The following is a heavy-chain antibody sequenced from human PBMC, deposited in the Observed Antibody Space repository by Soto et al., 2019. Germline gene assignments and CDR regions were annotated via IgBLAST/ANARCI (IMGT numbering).Heavy chain of an antibody. CDR3: SPHDSSGYSWFDP. J-gene: IGHJ5*02. Sequence: SETLSLTCAVSGGSISSGGYSWSWIRQPPGKGLEWIGYIYHSGSTYYNPSLKSRVTISVDRSKNQFSLKLSSVTAADTAVYYCSPHDSSGYSWFDPWGQGTLVTVSS. CDR1: GGSISSGGYS. CDR2: IYHSGST. V-gene: IGHV4-30-2*01. D-gene: IGHD3-22*01.